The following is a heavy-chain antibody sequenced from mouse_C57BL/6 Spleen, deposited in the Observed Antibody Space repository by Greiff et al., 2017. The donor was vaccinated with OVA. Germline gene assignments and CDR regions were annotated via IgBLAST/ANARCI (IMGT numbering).Heavy chain of an antibody. D-gene: IGHD2-12*01. CDR2: ISSGGDYI. CDR1: GFTFSSYA. V-gene: IGHV5-9-1*02. J-gene: IGHJ4*01. Sequence: EVQRVESGEGLVKPGGSLKLSCAASGFTFSSYAMSWVRQTPEKRLEWVAYISSGGDYIYYADTVKGRFTISRDNARNTLYLQMSSLKSEDTAMYYCTRNYIRYYAMDYWGQRTSVTFAS. CDR3: TRNYIRYYAMDY.